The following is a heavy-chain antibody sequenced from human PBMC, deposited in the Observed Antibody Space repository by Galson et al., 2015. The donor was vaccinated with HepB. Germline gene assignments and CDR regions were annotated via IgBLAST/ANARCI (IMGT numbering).Heavy chain of an antibody. CDR1: GYTFTSYG. J-gene: IGHJ6*02. D-gene: IGHD1-26*01. CDR2: ISAYNGNT. CDR3: AREAGVQWELPGDYYGMDV. V-gene: IGHV1-18*01. Sequence: SVKVSCKASGYTFTSYGISWVRQAPGQGLEWMGWISAYNGNTNYAQKLQGRVTMTTDTSTSTAYMELRSLRSDDTAVYYCAREAGVQWELPGDYYGMDVWGQGTTVTVSS.